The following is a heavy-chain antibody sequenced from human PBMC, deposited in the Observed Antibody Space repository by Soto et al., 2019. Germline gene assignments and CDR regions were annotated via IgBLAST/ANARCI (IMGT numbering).Heavy chain of an antibody. D-gene: IGHD2-15*01. Sequence: PGGALRLSCAASGFTFGASALQCVRQASGKGLEWLGRIGSRGESYATTYDVSVKGRFTISRDDSKKTAYLQMNSLESEDTAVYYCARVPKGYCSGGNCYSRGPVGCDFWGQGTLVTVSS. V-gene: IGHV3-73*01. J-gene: IGHJ4*01. CDR2: IGSRGESYAT. CDR1: GFTFGASA. CDR3: ARVPKGYCSGGNCYSRGPVGCDF.